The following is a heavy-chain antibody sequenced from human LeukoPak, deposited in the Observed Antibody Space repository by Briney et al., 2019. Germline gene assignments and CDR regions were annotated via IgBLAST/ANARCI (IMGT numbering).Heavy chain of an antibody. D-gene: IGHD6-6*01. J-gene: IGHJ4*02. CDR3: AREYSSSSGKALDY. CDR2: ISSSSTI. CDR1: GLTFRTYS. Sequence: GGSLSLSCAASGLTFRTYSMNWVRQAPGKGLEWVSYISSSSTIYYADSVKGRFTISRDNAKNSLHLQMNTLRDEDTAVYYCAREYSSSSGKALDYWGQGTLVTVSS. V-gene: IGHV3-48*02.